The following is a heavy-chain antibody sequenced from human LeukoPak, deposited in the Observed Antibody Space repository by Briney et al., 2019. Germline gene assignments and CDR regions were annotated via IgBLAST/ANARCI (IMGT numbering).Heavy chain of an antibody. V-gene: IGHV3-9*01. CDR2: ISWNSGSI. Sequence: GRSLRLSCAASGFTFDDYAMHWVRQAPGKGLEWVSGISWNSGSIGYADSVKGRFTISRDNAKNSLYLQMNSLRAEDTALYYCAKDIEKQQLTTGYYFDYWGQGTLVTVSS. CDR3: AKDIEKQQLTTGYYFDY. D-gene: IGHD6-13*01. J-gene: IGHJ4*02. CDR1: GFTFDDYA.